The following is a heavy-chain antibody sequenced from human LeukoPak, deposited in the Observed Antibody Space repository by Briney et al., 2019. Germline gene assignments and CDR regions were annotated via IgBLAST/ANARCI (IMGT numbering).Heavy chain of an antibody. Sequence: ASVKVSCKASGYTFTSYGISWVRQAPGQGLEWMGWISDYNDNTNYAQKLQGRVTMTTDTSTSTAYMELRSLRSDDTAVYYCARDLYGDSLPVSWVDPWGQGTLVTVSS. D-gene: IGHD2/OR15-2a*01. V-gene: IGHV1-18*01. CDR3: ARDLYGDSLPVSWVDP. CDR1: GYTFTSYG. J-gene: IGHJ5*02. CDR2: ISDYNDNT.